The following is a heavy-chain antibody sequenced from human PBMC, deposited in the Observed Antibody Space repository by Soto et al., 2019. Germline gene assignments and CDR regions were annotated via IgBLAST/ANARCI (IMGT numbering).Heavy chain of an antibody. CDR1: GFTFSDYS. V-gene: IGHV3-21*01. J-gene: IGHJ4*02. CDR2: IDLSSTYI. D-gene: IGHD1-1*01. CDR3: ARGNAYNSFDY. Sequence: EVQLVESGGGLVKPGGSLSLSCATSGFTFSDYSMNWVRQAPGKGLEWVSSIDLSSTYIYYADSVKGRFIISRDYAKNSLSLQVTSLRAEDTAVYYCARGNAYNSFDYWGQGTLVTVSS.